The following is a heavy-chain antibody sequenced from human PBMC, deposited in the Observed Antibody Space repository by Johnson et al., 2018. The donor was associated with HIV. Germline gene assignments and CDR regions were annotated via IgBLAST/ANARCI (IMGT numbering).Heavy chain of an antibody. CDR2: IKSKSDGGTT. D-gene: IGHD2-8*02. J-gene: IGHJ3*02. V-gene: IGHV3-15*01. CDR3: AKSGLFVLVVYAPDVFDI. CDR1: GFTFSNAW. Sequence: VQLVESGGGLVKPGGSLRLSCAASGFTFSNAWMNWVRQAPGKGLEWVGRIKSKSDGGTTDYAAPVKGRFTISRDDSKTTLYLQMNRRRAEDTAVYYCAKSGLFVLVVYAPDVFDIWGQGTMVTVSS.